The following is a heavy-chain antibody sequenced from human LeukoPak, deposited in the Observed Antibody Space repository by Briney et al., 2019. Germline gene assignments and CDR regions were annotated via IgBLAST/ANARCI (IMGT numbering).Heavy chain of an antibody. V-gene: IGHV4-39*02. D-gene: IGHD2-21*02. Sequence: SETLSLTCTVSGGSISSGYYWAWIRPPPGRVLEWIGSIHYGGTTHYNPSLQRRVTISADTSKNQFALDLRSVTAADTAVYYCTRDIGDFVSDFWGQGTLVTVSS. CDR1: GGSISSGYY. J-gene: IGHJ4*02. CDR3: TRDIGDFVSDF. CDR2: IHYGGTT.